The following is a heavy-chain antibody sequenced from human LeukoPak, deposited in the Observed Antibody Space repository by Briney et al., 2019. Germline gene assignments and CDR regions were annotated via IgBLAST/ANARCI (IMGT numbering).Heavy chain of an antibody. Sequence: GGSLRLSCAASGFTFRSCAINWVRQAPGKGLEWLSYISSSSGTIYYADSVKGRFTISRDNAKNSLYLQMNSLRAEDTAVYYCARDMFSYYGMDVWGQGTTVTVSS. D-gene: IGHD3-10*02. CDR2: ISSSSGTI. V-gene: IGHV3-48*01. J-gene: IGHJ6*02. CDR3: ARDMFSYYGMDV. CDR1: GFTFRSCA.